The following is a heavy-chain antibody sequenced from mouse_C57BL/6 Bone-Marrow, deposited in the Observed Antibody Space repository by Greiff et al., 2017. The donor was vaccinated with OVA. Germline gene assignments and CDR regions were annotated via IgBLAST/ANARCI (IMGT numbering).Heavy chain of an antibody. Sequence: EVKLMESGPELVKPGDSVKISCKASGYSFTGYFMNWVMQSHGKSLEWIGRINPYNGDTFYNQKFKGKATLTVDKSSSTAHMELRSLTSEDSAVYYCAREGLRLSFAYWGQGTLVTVSA. CDR3: AREGLRLSFAY. J-gene: IGHJ3*01. D-gene: IGHD2-4*01. V-gene: IGHV1-20*01. CDR1: GYSFTGYF. CDR2: INPYNGDT.